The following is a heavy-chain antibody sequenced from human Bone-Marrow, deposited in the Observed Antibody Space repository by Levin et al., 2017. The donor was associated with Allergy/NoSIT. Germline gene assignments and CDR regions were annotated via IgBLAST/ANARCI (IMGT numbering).Heavy chain of an antibody. CDR1: GFTFNDYG. V-gene: IGHV3-33*03. Sequence: LSLTCTASGFTFNDYGMHWVRQAPGKGLEWVAIIWYDGSNKYYADSVKGRFTISRDDSKNTLYLQMDSLRAEDTAMYYCARKAYSTTQRDYFYFPLDVWGQGTTVTVSS. J-gene: IGHJ6*02. D-gene: IGHD2/OR15-2a*01. CDR3: ARKAYSTTQRDYFYFPLDV. CDR2: IWYDGSNK.